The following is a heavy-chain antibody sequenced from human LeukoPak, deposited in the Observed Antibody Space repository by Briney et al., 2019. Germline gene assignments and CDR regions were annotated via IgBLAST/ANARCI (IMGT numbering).Heavy chain of an antibody. D-gene: IGHD3-3*01. CDR3: ARGNPNHDFWSGYYRFDP. J-gene: IGHJ5*02. CDR1: GVSISSSNSY. Sequence: SETLSLTCTVSGVSISSSNSYWGWIRQPPGKGLEWIGEIYHSGSTNYNPSLKSRVTISVDKSKNQFSLKLSSVTAADTAVYYCARGNPNHDFWSGYYRFDPWGQGTLVTVSS. CDR2: IYHSGST. V-gene: IGHV4-39*07.